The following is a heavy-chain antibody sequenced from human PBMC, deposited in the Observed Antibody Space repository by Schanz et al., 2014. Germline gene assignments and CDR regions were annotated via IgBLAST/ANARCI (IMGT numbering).Heavy chain of an antibody. CDR2: ISNDGSIK. Sequence: QVQLVESGGGVVQPGRSLRLSCAASGFIFSSYGLHWVRQAPGKGLEWVALISNDGSIKYYADSVEGRFTISRENAKNSLYLQMNSLRAGDTAVYYCARVPYGSGSYWDYWGQGTLVTVSS. CDR1: GFIFSSYG. J-gene: IGHJ4*02. V-gene: IGHV3-30*06. CDR3: ARVPYGSGSYWDY. D-gene: IGHD3-10*01.